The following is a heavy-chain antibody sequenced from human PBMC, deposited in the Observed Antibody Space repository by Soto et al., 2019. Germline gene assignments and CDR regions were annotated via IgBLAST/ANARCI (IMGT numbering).Heavy chain of an antibody. Sequence: QLQLQESGPGLVKPSETLSLTCTVSGGSISSSSYYWGWIRQPPGKGLEWIGSIYYSGSTYYNPSLKSRVTISVDTSKNQFSLKLSSVTAADTAVYYCARLSLGLGVAGTGGYYFDYWGQGTLVTVSS. J-gene: IGHJ4*02. CDR2: IYYSGST. CDR3: ARLSLGLGVAGTGGYYFDY. V-gene: IGHV4-39*01. D-gene: IGHD6-19*01. CDR1: GGSISSSSYY.